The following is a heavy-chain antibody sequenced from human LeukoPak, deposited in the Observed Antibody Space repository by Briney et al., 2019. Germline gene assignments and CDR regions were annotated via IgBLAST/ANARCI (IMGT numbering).Heavy chain of an antibody. J-gene: IGHJ4*02. CDR3: ARDKIVGATQFDY. D-gene: IGHD1-26*01. CDR1: GFTFSSYW. Sequence: GGSLRLSCAASGFTFSSYWMSWVRQAPGKGLEWVANIKQDGSEKHYVDSVKGRFTISRDNAKNSLYLQMNSLRAEDTAVYYCARDKIVGATQFDYWGQGTLVTVSS. CDR2: IKQDGSEK. V-gene: IGHV3-7*01.